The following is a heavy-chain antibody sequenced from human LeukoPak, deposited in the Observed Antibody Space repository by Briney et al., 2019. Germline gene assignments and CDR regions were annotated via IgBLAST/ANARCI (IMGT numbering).Heavy chain of an antibody. J-gene: IGHJ4*02. Sequence: PSETLSLTCTVSGGSISSYYWSWIRQPPGKGLEWIGYTYYSGSTNYNPSLKSRVTISVDTSKNQFSLKLSSVTAADTAVYYCARVGVRYYFDYWGQGTLVTVSS. CDR1: GGSISSYY. CDR3: ARVGVRYYFDY. V-gene: IGHV4-59*01. D-gene: IGHD4-23*01. CDR2: TYYSGST.